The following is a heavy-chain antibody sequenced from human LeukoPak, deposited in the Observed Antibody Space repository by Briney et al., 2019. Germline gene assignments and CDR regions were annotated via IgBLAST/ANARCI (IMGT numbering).Heavy chain of an antibody. J-gene: IGHJ4*02. Sequence: ASVKVSCKASGYTFTSYAMHWVRQAPGQRLEWMGWINAGNGNTKYSQKFQGRVTITRDTSASTAYMELSSLRSEDTAVYYCARGRNAYSSGWYPVDYWGQGTLVTVSS. V-gene: IGHV1-3*01. D-gene: IGHD6-19*01. CDR2: INAGNGNT. CDR1: GYTFTSYA. CDR3: ARGRNAYSSGWYPVDY.